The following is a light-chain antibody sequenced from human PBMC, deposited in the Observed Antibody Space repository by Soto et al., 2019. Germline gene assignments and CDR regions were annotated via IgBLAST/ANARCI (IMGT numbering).Light chain of an antibody. V-gene: IGKV2-28*01. CDR1: QGRLFRNGYDY. CDR3: MQALQTPQTWT. Sequence: DVGMTQSPLSLPVGPGEPACLASASSQGRLFRNGYDYLDWYLQKPGQSPQLLIYLGSNRSSGVPDRFSGSGSGTDFTLKISRVEAEDVGVYYCMQALQTPQTWTFGQGTKVDIK. J-gene: IGKJ1*01. CDR2: LGS.